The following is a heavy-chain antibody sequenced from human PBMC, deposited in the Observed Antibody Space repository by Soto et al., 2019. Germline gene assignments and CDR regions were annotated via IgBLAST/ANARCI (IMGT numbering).Heavy chain of an antibody. CDR2: IFYSGST. J-gene: IGHJ4*02. CDR3: ARTAGNVYQLLFSY. D-gene: IGHD2-2*01. CDR1: GGSISSGNYY. Sequence: PSETLSLTCTVSGGSISSGNYYWTWIRQPPGKGLEWIGYIFYSGSTSYNPSLKSRVTIAVDTSKNQFSLKLSSVTAADTAVYCCARTAGNVYQLLFSYWGQGTLVTVSS. V-gene: IGHV4-30-4*01.